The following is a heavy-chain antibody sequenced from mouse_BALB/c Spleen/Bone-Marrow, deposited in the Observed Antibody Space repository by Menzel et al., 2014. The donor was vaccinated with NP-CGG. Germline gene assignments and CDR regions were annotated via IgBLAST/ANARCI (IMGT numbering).Heavy chain of an antibody. CDR2: INPYNGAT. V-gene: IGHV1S30*02. Sequence: SGPELVKPGASVKISCKASGYSFTGYYMHWVKQSHVKSLEWIGRINPYNGATSYNQNFKDKASLTVDNSSSTAYMELHSLTSEDSAVYYCARGSYYGSYPYFDYWGQGTTLTVSS. J-gene: IGHJ2*01. D-gene: IGHD1-1*01. CDR1: GYSFTGYY. CDR3: ARGSYYGSYPYFDY.